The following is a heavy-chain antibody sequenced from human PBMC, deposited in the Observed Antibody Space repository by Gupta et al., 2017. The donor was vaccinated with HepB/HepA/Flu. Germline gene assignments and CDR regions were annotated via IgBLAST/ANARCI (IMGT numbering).Heavy chain of an antibody. CDR2: ISAYNGNT. CDR1: GSTFTSYG. J-gene: IGHJ4*02. D-gene: IGHD3-22*01. Sequence: QAQLVQSGAEVKKPGASVKVSCKASGSTFTSYGISWVRKAPGQGLEWMGWISAYNGNTNYAQKLQGRVTMTTDTSTSTAYMELRSLRSDDTAVYYCARNPLTTTYYYDSSGHFDYWGQGTLVTGSS. V-gene: IGHV1-18*01. CDR3: ARNPLTTTYYYDSSGHFDY.